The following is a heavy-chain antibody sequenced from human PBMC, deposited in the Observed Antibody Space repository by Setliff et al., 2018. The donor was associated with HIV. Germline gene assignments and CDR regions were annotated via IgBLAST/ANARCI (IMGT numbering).Heavy chain of an antibody. D-gene: IGHD2-21*02. CDR3: TRRGGNSGWFDP. J-gene: IGHJ5*02. V-gene: IGHV4-38-2*01. CDR1: GYSISSGYY. Sequence: PSETLSLTCAVSGYSISSGYYWGWIRQPPGKGLEWVGSIYHSGRTKYNPSLKSRVTTSVDTSKNQFSLRLSSVTAADTAIYYCTRRGGNSGWFDPWGQGTLVTVSS. CDR2: IYHSGRT.